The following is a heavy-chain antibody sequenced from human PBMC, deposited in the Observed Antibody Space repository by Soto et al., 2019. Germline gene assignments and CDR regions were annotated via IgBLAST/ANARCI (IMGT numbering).Heavy chain of an antibody. Sequence: GASVKVSCKASGYTFTGHYIHWVRQAPQQGPEWMGEIGPESGATRYAQKFRGRVTMTMDTSITTVYTELRNLSPDDTAVYYCGRGRSGQIVVFYWGQGTPVTV. CDR3: GRGRSGQIVVFY. V-gene: IGHV1-2*02. D-gene: IGHD1-26*01. J-gene: IGHJ4*02. CDR1: GYTFTGHY. CDR2: IGPESGAT.